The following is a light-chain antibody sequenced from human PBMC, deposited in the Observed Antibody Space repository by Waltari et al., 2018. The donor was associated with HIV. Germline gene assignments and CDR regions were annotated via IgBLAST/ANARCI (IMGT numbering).Light chain of an antibody. CDR1: SSNIGPNY. J-gene: IGLJ2*01. CDR3: AVWDDTLRGV. CDR2: RNK. Sequence: QSVLTQPPSASGTPGQRVTISCSGSSSNIGPNYVYWYQQLPGTAPKVVIYRNKQRPSGVPDRFSGSKSGTSASLAINGLRSEDEANYYCAVWDDTLRGVFGGGTKLTVL. V-gene: IGLV1-47*01.